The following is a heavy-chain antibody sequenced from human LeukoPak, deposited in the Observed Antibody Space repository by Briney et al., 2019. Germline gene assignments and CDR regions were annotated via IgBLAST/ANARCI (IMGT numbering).Heavy chain of an antibody. J-gene: IGHJ4*02. D-gene: IGHD2-2*01. V-gene: IGHV5-51*01. Sequence: GGSLRLSCKGSGYSFTSYWIGWVRQMPGKGLEWMGIIYPGDSDTRYSPSFQGQVTISADKSISTAYLQWSSLKASDTAMYYCARYYCSSTSCYGFDYWGQGTLVTVS. CDR2: IYPGDSDT. CDR1: GYSFTSYW. CDR3: ARYYCSSTSCYGFDY.